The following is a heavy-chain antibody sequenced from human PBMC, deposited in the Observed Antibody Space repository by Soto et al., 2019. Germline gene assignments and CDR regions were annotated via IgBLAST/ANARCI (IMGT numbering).Heavy chain of an antibody. V-gene: IGHV4-59*08. Sequence: QVQLQESGPGLVKPSETLSLTCTVSGGSISNYYWGWIRQPPGKGLQWIGYIFSSGSTNYNPSLKSRLTISVDTSKNQFPLNLSAVTAADSAVYYCARQRRDFDYWGQGSLVTVSS. J-gene: IGHJ4*02. CDR3: ARQRRDFDY. CDR1: GGSISNYY. CDR2: IFSSGST.